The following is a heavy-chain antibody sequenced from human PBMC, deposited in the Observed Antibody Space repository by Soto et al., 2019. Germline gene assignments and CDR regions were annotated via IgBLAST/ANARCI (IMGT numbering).Heavy chain of an antibody. J-gene: IGHJ6*03. CDR3: ARDGRFLEWLSRMGYYMDV. D-gene: IGHD3-3*01. CDR1: GYTLTSYY. Sequence: GASVKVCCKASGYTLTSYYMHWVRQEHGQGLEWMGIINPSGGSTSYAQKFQGRVTMTRDTSTSTVYMELSSLRSEDTAVYYCARDGRFLEWLSRMGYYMDVWGQGTTVTVSS. CDR2: INPSGGST. V-gene: IGHV1-46*03.